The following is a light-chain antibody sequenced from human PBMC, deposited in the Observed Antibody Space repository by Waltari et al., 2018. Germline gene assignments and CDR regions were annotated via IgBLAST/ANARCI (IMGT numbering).Light chain of an antibody. CDR2: DAS. V-gene: IGKV3-11*01. Sequence: EIVLTQSPATLSLSPGDRATLSCRASQSVGNFLAWYQHKPGQAPRLLIYDASNRATGIPATFSGSGSGTDFTLTISSLQPEDVALYYCQQRSGWPPSITFGQGTRLEI. J-gene: IGKJ5*01. CDR1: QSVGNF. CDR3: QQRSGWPPSIT.